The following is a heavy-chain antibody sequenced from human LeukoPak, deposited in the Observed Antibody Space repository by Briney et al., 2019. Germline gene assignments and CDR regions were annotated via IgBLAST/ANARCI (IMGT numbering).Heavy chain of an antibody. V-gene: IGHV3-30*02. Sequence: QPGGSLRLSCAASGFTFSSYGMHWVRQAPGKGLEWVAFIRYDGSNKYYADSVKGRFTISRDNSKNTLYLQMNSLRAEDTAVYYCAKVGDSNGYYQNYFDYWGQRTLVTVSS. J-gene: IGHJ4*02. CDR2: IRYDGSNK. D-gene: IGHD3-22*01. CDR3: AKVGDSNGYYQNYFDY. CDR1: GFTFSSYG.